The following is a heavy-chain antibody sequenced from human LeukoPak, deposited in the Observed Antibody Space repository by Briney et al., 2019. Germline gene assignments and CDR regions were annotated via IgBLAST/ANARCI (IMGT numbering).Heavy chain of an antibody. CDR3: ARDPRIAVAGTRVYYMDV. CDR2: ISSSGSTI. D-gene: IGHD6-19*01. V-gene: IGHV3-48*03. Sequence: GGSLRLSCAASGFTFSSYEMNWVRQAPGKGLEWVSYISSSGSTIYYADSVKGRFTISRDNAKNSLYLQMNSLRAEDTAVYYCARDPRIAVAGTRVYYMDVWGKGTTVTISS. J-gene: IGHJ6*03. CDR1: GFTFSSYE.